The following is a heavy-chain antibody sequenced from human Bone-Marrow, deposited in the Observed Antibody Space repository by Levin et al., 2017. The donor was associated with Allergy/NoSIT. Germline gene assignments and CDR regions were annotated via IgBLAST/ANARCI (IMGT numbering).Heavy chain of an antibody. Sequence: GESLKISCKVSGYTFTSYWIGWVRQMPGKGLEWMGIILPTDSDTRYSPSFQGQVTISADKSTNTAYLQWSSLKASDTAMYYCARLDSVDYGDYGQYFDYWGQGTLVTVSS. V-gene: IGHV5-51*01. CDR3: ARLDSVDYGDYGQYFDY. J-gene: IGHJ4*02. D-gene: IGHD4-17*01. CDR2: ILPTDSDT. CDR1: GYTFTSYW.